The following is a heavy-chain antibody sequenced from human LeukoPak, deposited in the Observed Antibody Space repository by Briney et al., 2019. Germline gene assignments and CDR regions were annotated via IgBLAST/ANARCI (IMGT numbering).Heavy chain of an antibody. D-gene: IGHD2-15*01. J-gene: IGHJ5*02. CDR1: GYSFTSSW. Sequence: GESLKISCQASGYSFTSSWIGWVRQMPGKGLEWMGTIFPADSDTRYSPSFQGQVTISVDKSNNTAYLQWGSLKASDTAIYYCARLSGGSPWGQGTLVTVSS. CDR3: ARLSGGSP. V-gene: IGHV5-51*01. CDR2: IFPADSDT.